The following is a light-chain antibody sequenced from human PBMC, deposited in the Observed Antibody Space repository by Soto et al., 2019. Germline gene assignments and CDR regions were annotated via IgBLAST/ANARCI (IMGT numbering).Light chain of an antibody. CDR2: VAS. CDR1: QSVSSN. Sequence: EIVMTQSPATLSVSPGERATLSCRASQSVSSNLAWYQHKPGQAPRLLIYVASTRATGIPARFSGSGSGTEFTPTISSLQSEDFADYSCQQYNNWPPFTFGPRTKVDIK. J-gene: IGKJ3*01. CDR3: QQYNNWPPFT. V-gene: IGKV3-15*01.